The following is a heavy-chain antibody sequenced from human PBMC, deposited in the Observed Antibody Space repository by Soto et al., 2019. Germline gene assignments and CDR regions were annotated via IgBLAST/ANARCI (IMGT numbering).Heavy chain of an antibody. D-gene: IGHD3-22*01. CDR3: ARVGLITMIVVVISGPLFDH. CDR2: IYYSGST. V-gene: IGHV4-30-4*01. J-gene: IGHJ4*02. Sequence: SETLSLTCTVSGGSISSGDYYWSWIRQPPGKGLEWIGYIYYSGSTYYNPSLKSRVTISVDTSKNQFSLKLRSVTAADTAVYYCARVGLITMIVVVISGPLFDHWGQGTMVTVSS. CDR1: GGSISSGDYY.